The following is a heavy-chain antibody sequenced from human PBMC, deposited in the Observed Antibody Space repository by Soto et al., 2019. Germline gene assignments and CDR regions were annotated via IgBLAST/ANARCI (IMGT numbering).Heavy chain of an antibody. CDR1: GFTFSSYA. D-gene: IGHD5-12*01. Sequence: PGGSLRLSCAASGFTFSSYAMSWVRQAPGKGLEWVSAISGSGGSTYYADSVKGRFTISRDNSKNTLYLQMNSLRAEDTAVYYCAKAWPTLIVATLSFDYWGQGTLVTVSS. V-gene: IGHV3-23*01. CDR2: ISGSGGST. CDR3: AKAWPTLIVATLSFDY. J-gene: IGHJ4*02.